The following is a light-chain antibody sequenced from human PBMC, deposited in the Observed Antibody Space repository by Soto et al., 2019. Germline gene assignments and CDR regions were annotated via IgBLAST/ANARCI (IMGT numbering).Light chain of an antibody. CDR2: AAS. CDR1: QSIDRY. CDR3: QQSYSTPLYS. Sequence: DIQMTQSPSSLSASVGDRVTITCRASQSIDRYLSWYQHRPGQAPKVLIYAASSLQSGVPSRFSGSGSGTDFTLTIDNLQPEDFATYYCQQSYSTPLYSFGPGTK. J-gene: IGKJ2*01. V-gene: IGKV1-39*01.